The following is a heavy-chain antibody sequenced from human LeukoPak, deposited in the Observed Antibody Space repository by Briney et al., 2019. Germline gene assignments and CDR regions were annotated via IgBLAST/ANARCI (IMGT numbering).Heavy chain of an antibody. CDR1: GFTFSDYY. D-gene: IGHD3-16*01. CDR3: AKTLAASLYGMDV. CDR2: ISSSGSTI. Sequence: GGSLRLSCAASGFTFSDYYMSWIRQAPGKGLEWVSYISSSGSTIYYADSVKGRFTISRDNAKNSLYLQMNSLRAEDTALYHCAKTLAASLYGMDVWGQGTTVTVSS. V-gene: IGHV3-11*01. J-gene: IGHJ6*02.